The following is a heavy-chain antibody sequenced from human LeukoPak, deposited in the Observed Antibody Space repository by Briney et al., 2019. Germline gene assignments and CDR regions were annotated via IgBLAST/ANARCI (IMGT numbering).Heavy chain of an antibody. D-gene: IGHD3-10*01. Sequence: GGSPRLSCAASGFTFSDYYMSWIRQAPGKGLEWVSYISSSSSYTNYADSVKGRFTISRDNTKNSVYLQMNSLRAEDTAVYYCAKTEPYGSGSYYPGYWGQGTLVTVSS. CDR1: GFTFSDYY. CDR3: AKTEPYGSGSYYPGY. CDR2: ISSSSSYT. V-gene: IGHV3-11*06. J-gene: IGHJ4*02.